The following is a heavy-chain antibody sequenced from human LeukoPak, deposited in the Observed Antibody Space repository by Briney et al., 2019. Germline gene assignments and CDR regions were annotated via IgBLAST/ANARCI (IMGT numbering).Heavy chain of an antibody. Sequence: ASVKVSCKASGYTFTDYYMHWVRQAPGQGLEWMGWINPNSGGANYAQKFQGRVTMTRDTSISTAYMALSRLRSDDTAVYYCAREQPGEDYGDYVVDYWGQGTLLTVSS. V-gene: IGHV1-2*02. CDR1: GYTFTDYY. CDR3: AREQPGEDYGDYVVDY. CDR2: INPNSGGA. D-gene: IGHD4-17*01. J-gene: IGHJ4*02.